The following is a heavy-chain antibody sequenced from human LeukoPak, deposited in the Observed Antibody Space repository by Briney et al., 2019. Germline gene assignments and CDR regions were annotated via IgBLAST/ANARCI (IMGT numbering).Heavy chain of an antibody. CDR1: GFTFSSFG. CDR3: AKDSYDRSGYYYYYFAY. CDR2: ISYEGSNK. D-gene: IGHD3-22*01. Sequence: GGSLRLSCAASGFTFSSFGMHWVRQAPGKGLEWVAVISYEGSNKYYADSVKGRFTISRDNSKNTLYLQMNSLRAGYTAVYYCAKDSYDRSGYYYYYFAYWGQGTQVTVSS. V-gene: IGHV3-30*18. J-gene: IGHJ4*02.